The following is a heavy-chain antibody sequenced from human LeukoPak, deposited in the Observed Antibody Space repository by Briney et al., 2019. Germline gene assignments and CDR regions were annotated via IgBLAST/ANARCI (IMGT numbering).Heavy chain of an antibody. D-gene: IGHD2-15*01. CDR2: ISGSGGST. CDR1: GFTFSSYA. J-gene: IGHJ4*02. CDR3: AKACSGGSCYWDY. V-gene: IGHV3-23*01. Sequence: GGSLTLSCSASGFTFSSYAMSWVRQAPGKGLEWVSAISGSGGSTYYADSVKGRFTISRDNSKNTLYLQMNSLRAEDTAVYYCAKACSGGSCYWDYWGQGTLVTVSS.